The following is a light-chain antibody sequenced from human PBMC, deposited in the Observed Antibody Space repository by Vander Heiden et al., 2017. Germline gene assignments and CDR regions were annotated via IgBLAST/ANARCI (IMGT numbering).Light chain of an antibody. Sequence: DIEMTQSPSTLSESVGDRVTITCRASQSISSWLAWYQQKLGKAPKLLIYKVSSSESAVPSTSRGRGPGTEFTLTISILLPDALAPYYSQLYNSFPWTSGQGTKVELK. CDR2: KVS. CDR1: QSISSW. V-gene: IGKV1-5*03. J-gene: IGKJ1*01. CDR3: QLYNSFPWT.